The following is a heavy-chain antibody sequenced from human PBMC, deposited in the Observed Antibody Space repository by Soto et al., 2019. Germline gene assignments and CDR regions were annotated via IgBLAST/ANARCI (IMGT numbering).Heavy chain of an antibody. Sequence: PSETLSLTCAVSGYSISSGYYWGWIRQPPGKGLEWIGSIYHSGSTNYNPSLKSRVTISVDTSKNQFSLKLSSVTAADTAVYYCARAPSGRGNYATFWFDPWGQGTLVTVSS. V-gene: IGHV4-38-2*01. CDR1: GYSISSGYY. CDR3: ARAPSGRGNYATFWFDP. J-gene: IGHJ5*02. CDR2: IYHSGST. D-gene: IGHD1-7*01.